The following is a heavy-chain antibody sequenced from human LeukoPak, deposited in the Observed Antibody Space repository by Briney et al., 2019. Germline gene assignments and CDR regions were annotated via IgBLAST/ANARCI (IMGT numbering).Heavy chain of an antibody. CDR1: GFTFSSYS. D-gene: IGHD4-17*01. CDR3: ARLYGDYPELYYYYGMGV. CDR2: ISSSSSTI. Sequence: PGGSLRLSCAASGFTFSSYSMNWVRQAPGKGLEWVSYISSSSSTIYYADSVKGRFTISRDNAKNSLYLQMNSLRAEDTAVYYCARLYGDYPELYYYYGMGVWGQGTTVTVSS. J-gene: IGHJ6*02. V-gene: IGHV3-48*01.